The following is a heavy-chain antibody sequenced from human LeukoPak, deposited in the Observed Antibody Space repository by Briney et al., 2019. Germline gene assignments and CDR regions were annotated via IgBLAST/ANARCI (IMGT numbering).Heavy chain of an antibody. CDR1: EFTFSDYY. CDR2: ISGSSSHT. J-gene: IGHJ6*02. V-gene: IGHV3-11*05. Sequence: GGSLRLSCAASEFTFSDYYMTWIRQAPRKGLEWVSYISGSSSHTNYADSVKGRFTISRDNAKNSLYLQMNSLRAEDTAVYYCARGSLVWSPYHMDVWGQGTTVTVSS. D-gene: IGHD3-10*01. CDR3: ARGSLVWSPYHMDV.